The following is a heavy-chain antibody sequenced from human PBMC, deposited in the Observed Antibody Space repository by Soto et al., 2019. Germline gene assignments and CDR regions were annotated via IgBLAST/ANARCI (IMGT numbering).Heavy chain of an antibody. D-gene: IGHD3-9*01. V-gene: IGHV4-59*01. CDR3: ARGLEDYDILTGYSSSNYYYYYMDV. J-gene: IGHJ6*03. CDR1: GGSISSYC. CDR2: IYYSGST. Sequence: SETLSLTCTVSGGSISSYCWSWIRQPPGKGLEWIGYIYYSGSTNYNPSLKSRVTISVDTSKNQFSLKLSSVTAADTAVYYCARGLEDYDILTGYSSSNYYYYYMDVWGKGTTVTVSS.